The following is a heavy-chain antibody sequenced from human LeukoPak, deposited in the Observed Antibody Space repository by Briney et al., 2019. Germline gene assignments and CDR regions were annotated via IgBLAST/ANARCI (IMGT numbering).Heavy chain of an antibody. CDR3: ARAMQKNQRPYSGYDSLFDY. CDR2: IYSGGTT. D-gene: IGHD5-12*01. Sequence: GGSLRLSCAASGFTVSSNYMSWVRQAPGKGLEWVSVIYSGGTTYYADSVKGRFTISRDNSKNTLYLQMNSLRAEDTAVYYCARAMQKNQRPYSGYDSLFDYWGQGTLVTVSS. V-gene: IGHV3-66*01. CDR1: GFTVSSNY. J-gene: IGHJ4*02.